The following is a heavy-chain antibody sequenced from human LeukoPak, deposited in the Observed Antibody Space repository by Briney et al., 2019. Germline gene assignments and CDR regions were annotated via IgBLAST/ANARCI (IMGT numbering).Heavy chain of an antibody. CDR3: TNGSQIGGWRSHDY. CDR1: GFTFSSYA. CDR2: ISGGGDNT. J-gene: IGHJ4*02. V-gene: IGHV3-23*01. D-gene: IGHD2-15*01. Sequence: GGSLRLSCAASGFTFSSYAMSWVRQAPGKGLEWESDISGGGDNTHNADSVRGRLTTSTDNSKNTVYLEMSSLRDEDTAVYYCTNGSQIGGWRSHDYWGQGTLVTVSS.